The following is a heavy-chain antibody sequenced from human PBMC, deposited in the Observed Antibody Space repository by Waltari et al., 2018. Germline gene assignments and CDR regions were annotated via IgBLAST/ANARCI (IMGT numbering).Heavy chain of an antibody. V-gene: IGHV4-39*07. CDR2: IYYSGST. CDR3: AGEQPHYYYYGMDV. CDR1: GGSISSSSYY. D-gene: IGHD6-13*01. Sequence: QLQLQESGPGLVKPSETLSLTCTVSGGSISSSSYYWGWIRQPPGKGLEWIGSIYYSGSTYYIPSLKSRVTISVDTSKNQFSLKLSSVTAADTAVYYCAGEQPHYYYYGMDVWGQGTTVTVSS. J-gene: IGHJ6*02.